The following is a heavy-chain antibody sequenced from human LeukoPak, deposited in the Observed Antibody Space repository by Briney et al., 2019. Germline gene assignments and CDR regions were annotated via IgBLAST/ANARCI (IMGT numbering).Heavy chain of an antibody. D-gene: IGHD1-26*01. CDR1: GFTFSSYG. V-gene: IGHV3-53*01. Sequence: GGTLRLSCAASGFTFSSYGMSWVRQAPGKGLEWVSVIYSGGSTYYADSVKGRFTISRDNSKNTLYLQMNSLRAEDTAVYYCAVGARAFDIWGQGTMVTVSS. J-gene: IGHJ3*02. CDR2: IYSGGST. CDR3: AVGARAFDI.